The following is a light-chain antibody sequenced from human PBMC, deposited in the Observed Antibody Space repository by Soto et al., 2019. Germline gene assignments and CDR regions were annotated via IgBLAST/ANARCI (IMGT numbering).Light chain of an antibody. J-gene: IGKJ5*01. CDR2: AAS. V-gene: IGKV3-11*01. CDR1: QSVSSN. CDR3: QQRSNWPIT. Sequence: IVMTQSPATLSLSPGERATLSCRASQSVSSNLAWYQQKPGQAPRLLIYAASTRATGIPARFSGSGSGTDFTLTISSLEPEDSAVYYCQQRSNWPITFGQGTRLEIK.